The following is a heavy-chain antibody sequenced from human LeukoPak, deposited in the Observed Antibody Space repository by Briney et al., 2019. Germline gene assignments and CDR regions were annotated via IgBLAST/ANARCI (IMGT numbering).Heavy chain of an antibody. V-gene: IGHV3-48*03. CDR3: AGTTYSGYDYAY. CDR2: ISSSGSTI. CDR1: GFTFSSYE. D-gene: IGHD5-12*01. J-gene: IGHJ4*02. Sequence: GGSLRLSCAASGFTFSSYEMNWVRQAPGKGLEWVSYISSSGSTIYYADSVKGRFTISRDNAKNSLYLQMNSLRADDTAVYYCAGTTYSGYDYAYWGQGTLVTVSS.